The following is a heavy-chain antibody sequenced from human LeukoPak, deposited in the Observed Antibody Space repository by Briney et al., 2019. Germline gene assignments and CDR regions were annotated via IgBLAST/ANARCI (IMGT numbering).Heavy chain of an antibody. J-gene: IGHJ4*02. V-gene: IGHV3-48*04. CDR2: ISSGGGTI. D-gene: IGHD3-22*01. CDR3: ARIRADSSGYYYKYFDF. CDR1: GFTFSSYG. Sequence: GGSLRLSCAASGFTFSSYGMNWVRQAPGKGLEWVSYISSGGGTIYYADSVKGRFTISRDNAKNSLYLQMNSLRAEDTAVYYCARIRADSSGYYYKYFDFWGQGTLVTVSS.